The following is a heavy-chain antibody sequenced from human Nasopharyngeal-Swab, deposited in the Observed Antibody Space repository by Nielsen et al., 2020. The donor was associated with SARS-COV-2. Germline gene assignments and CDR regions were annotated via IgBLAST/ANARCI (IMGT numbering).Heavy chain of an antibody. D-gene: IGHD3-3*01. CDR2: ITSGSSYI. CDR3: ARGYDFRSGSNAFDI. CDR1: GFTFSSYS. Sequence: GGSLRLSCAASGFTFSSYSMNWVRQAPGKGLEWVSSITSGSSYIYYADSVKGRFTISRDNAKNSLFLQMNSLRAEDTAVYYCARGYDFRSGSNAFDIWGKGTSVTVSS. J-gene: IGHJ6*04. V-gene: IGHV3-21*01.